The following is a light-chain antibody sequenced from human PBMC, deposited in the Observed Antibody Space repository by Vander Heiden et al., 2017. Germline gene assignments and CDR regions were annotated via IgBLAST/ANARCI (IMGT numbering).Light chain of an antibody. V-gene: IGLV1-44*01. CDR3: AAWDDSLNVHYV. Sequence: QSVLTQPPSPSATPGQRVPISCSGSSSNIGSNTVNWYQQLPGTAPKLLIYTNNQRPSGVPDRFSGSKSGTSASLAISGLQSEDEADYYCAAWDDSLNVHYVFGTGTKVTVL. CDR2: TNN. J-gene: IGLJ1*01. CDR1: SSNIGSNT.